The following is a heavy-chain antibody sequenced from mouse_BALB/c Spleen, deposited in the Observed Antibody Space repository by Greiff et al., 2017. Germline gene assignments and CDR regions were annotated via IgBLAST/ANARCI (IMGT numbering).Heavy chain of an antibody. Sequence: VNVVESGPGLVAPSQSLSITCTVSGFSLSRYSVHWVRQPPGKGLEWLGMIWGGGSTDYNSALKSRLSISKDNSKSQVFLKMNSLQTDDTAMYYCARNGEDGYSPDYWGQGTSVTVSS. V-gene: IGHV2-6-4*01. CDR2: IWGGGST. CDR3: ARNGEDGYSPDY. J-gene: IGHJ4*01. D-gene: IGHD2-3*01. CDR1: GFSLSRYS.